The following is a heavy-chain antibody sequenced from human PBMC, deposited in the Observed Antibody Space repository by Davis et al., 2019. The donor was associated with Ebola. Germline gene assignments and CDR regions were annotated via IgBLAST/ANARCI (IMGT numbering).Heavy chain of an antibody. Sequence: ASVQVSCKASGYTFTSYDINWVRQATGQALEWMGWMNPNSGNTGYAQKSQGRVTMTRNTSISTAYMLLRSLRSEDTAVYYCARGRRIAVAGTDYWGQGTLVTVSS. D-gene: IGHD6-19*01. CDR2: MNPNSGNT. V-gene: IGHV1-8*01. J-gene: IGHJ4*02. CDR1: GYTFTSYD. CDR3: ARGRRIAVAGTDY.